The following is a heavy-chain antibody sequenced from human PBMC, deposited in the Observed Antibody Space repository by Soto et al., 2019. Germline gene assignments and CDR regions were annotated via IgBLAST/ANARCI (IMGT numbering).Heavy chain of an antibody. CDR2: IWYDGSNK. V-gene: IGHV3-33*01. J-gene: IGHJ6*02. CDR1: GFTFSSYG. Sequence: GGSLRLSCAASGFTFSSYGMHWVRQVPGKGLEWVAVIWYDGSNKYYADSVKGRFTISRDNSKNTLYLQMNSLRAEDTAVYYCARDNRGMDVWGQGTTVTVSS. CDR3: ARDNRGMDV.